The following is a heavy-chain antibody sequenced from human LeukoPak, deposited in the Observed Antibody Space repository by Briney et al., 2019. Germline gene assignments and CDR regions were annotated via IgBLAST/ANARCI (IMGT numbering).Heavy chain of an antibody. CDR2: ISSSSSYI. CDR1: GFTFSSYW. D-gene: IGHD6-19*01. CDR3: ARGGQWLVLGY. V-gene: IGHV3-21*01. J-gene: IGHJ4*02. Sequence: GGSLRLSCAVSGFTFSSYWMNWVRQAPGKGLEWVSSISSSSSYIYYADSVKGRFTISRDNAKNSLYLQMNSLRAEDTAVYYCARGGQWLVLGYWGQGTLVTVSS.